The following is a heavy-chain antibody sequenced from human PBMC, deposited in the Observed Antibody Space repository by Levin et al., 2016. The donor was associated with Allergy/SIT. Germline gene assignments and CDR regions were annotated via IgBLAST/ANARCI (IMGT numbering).Heavy chain of an antibody. Sequence: GESLKISCAASGFTFSSYGLHWVRQAPGKGLEWVAFIRSDGSNEHYADSVKGRCTISRDNSKNTLYLQMNSLRAEDTAVYYCAKEKEIFGVVIYFDYWGQGTLVTVSS. D-gene: IGHD3-3*01. V-gene: IGHV3-30*02. CDR2: IRSDGSNE. CDR1: GFTFSSYG. CDR3: AKEKEIFGVVIYFDY. J-gene: IGHJ4*02.